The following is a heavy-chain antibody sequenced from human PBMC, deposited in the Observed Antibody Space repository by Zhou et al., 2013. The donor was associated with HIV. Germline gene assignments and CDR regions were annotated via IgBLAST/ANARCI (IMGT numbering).Heavy chain of an antibody. CDR2: INPYSGNT. V-gene: IGHV1-8*01. Sequence: QVQLVQSGAEVKKPGASVKVSCKASGYTFTTYDINWVRQATGQGLEWMGRINPYSGNTDYAQKFQGRVSMTRDTSISTAYMELSSLRSEDTAVYYCARAEDGVDDYWGQGTLVTVSS. CDR1: GYTFTTYD. J-gene: IGHJ4*02. D-gene: IGHD4-17*01. CDR3: ARAEDGVDDY.